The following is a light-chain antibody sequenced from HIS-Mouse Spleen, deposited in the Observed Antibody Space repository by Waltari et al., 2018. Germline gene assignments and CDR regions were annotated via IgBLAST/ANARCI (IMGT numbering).Light chain of an antibody. J-gene: IGKJ4*01. V-gene: IGKV4-1*01. Sequence: DIVMTQSPDSLAVSLGERATINCKSSQSVLYSSNNKNYLAGYQQKPGQPPKLLIYWASTRESGVPDRFSGSGSGTDFTLTISSLQAEDVAVYYCQQYYSTPPVLTFGGGTKVEIK. CDR2: WAS. CDR3: QQYYSTPPVLT. CDR1: QSVLYSSNNKNY.